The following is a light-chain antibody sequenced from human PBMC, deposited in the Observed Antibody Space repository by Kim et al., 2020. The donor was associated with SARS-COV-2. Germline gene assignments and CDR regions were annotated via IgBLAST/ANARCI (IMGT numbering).Light chain of an antibody. CDR1: SSNTGCYS. CDR3: AAWDDSLSGAV. V-gene: IGLV1-47*01. Sequence: ELTKPPSTSGTPGQRVTISCSGSSSNTGCYSVYWYQQVPGTAPKVLIYRNNQRTSGVPDRFSGSRSGTTASLAISGLRSGDEGNYYCAAWDDSLSGAVFGGGTKLTVL. CDR2: RNN. J-gene: IGLJ3*02.